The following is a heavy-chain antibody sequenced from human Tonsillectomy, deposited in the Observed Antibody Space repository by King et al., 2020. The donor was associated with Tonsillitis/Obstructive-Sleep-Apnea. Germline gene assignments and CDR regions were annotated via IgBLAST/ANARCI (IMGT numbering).Heavy chain of an antibody. V-gene: IGHV3-66*01. J-gene: IGHJ3*01. CDR3: ARAEGTDDAFDV. D-gene: IGHD3-10*01. CDR1: GFSVNYNY. Sequence: VQLVESGGGLVQPGGSLRLSCAASGFSVNYNYMSWVRQAPGKGLEWVSVIYSGGSTYYADSVKGRFTISRDNSKNTLFLQMNSLRAEDTAVYHCARAEGTDDAFDVWGQGTMVTISS. CDR2: IYSGGST.